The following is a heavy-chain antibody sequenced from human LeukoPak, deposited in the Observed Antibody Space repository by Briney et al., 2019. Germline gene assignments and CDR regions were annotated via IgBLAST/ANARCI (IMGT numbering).Heavy chain of an antibody. J-gene: IGHJ4*02. CDR1: GYTFTGYY. CDR3: ARGGSAAAGTTY. V-gene: IGHV1-46*01. D-gene: IGHD6-13*01. Sequence: ASVRVSCKASGYTFTGYYMNWVGQAPGKGLEGMGIINPSGGSTSYAQKFQGRVTMTRDTSTSTVYMELSSLRSEDTAVYYCARGGSAAAGTTYWGQGTLVTVSS. CDR2: INPSGGST.